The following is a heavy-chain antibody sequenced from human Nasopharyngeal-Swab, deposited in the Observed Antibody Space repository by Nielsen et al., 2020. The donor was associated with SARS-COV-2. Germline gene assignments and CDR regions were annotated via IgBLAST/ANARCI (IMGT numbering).Heavy chain of an antibody. J-gene: IGHJ6*02. V-gene: IGHV1-18*01. D-gene: IGHD4-11*01. CDR3: ARGLDYSLGFTLDV. CDR1: GYTFSSFH. CDR2: IAAFDGHT. Sequence: ASVKVSCNASGYTFSSFHVAWVRQAPGQGLEWLGRIAAFDGHTNLAQSFQGRVTMTSDISTSTAYMELRSLTFDDTAVYYCARGLDYSLGFTLDVWGRGTTVTVYS.